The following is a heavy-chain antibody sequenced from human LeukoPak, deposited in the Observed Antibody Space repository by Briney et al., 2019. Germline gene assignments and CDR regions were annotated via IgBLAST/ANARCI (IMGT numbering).Heavy chain of an antibody. J-gene: IGHJ4*02. CDR2: IIPFSGTT. CDR1: GCAFSGYA. Sequence: SVKVSCKASGCAFSGYAISWVRQAPGQGLEWMGVIIPFSGTTNYAQKFQGRVTITADKSTTTAYMELYSLRSEDTDIYYCAREGYSRASFDYGGQGTLVTVPS. CDR3: AREGYSRASFDY. V-gene: IGHV1-69*06. D-gene: IGHD5-12*01.